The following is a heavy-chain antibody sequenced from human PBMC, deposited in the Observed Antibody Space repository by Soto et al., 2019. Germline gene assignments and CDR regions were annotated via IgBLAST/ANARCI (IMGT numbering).Heavy chain of an antibody. CDR2: ISYDGSNK. Sequence: QVQLVESGGGVVQPGRSLRLSCAASGFTFSSYGMHWVRQAPGKGLEWVAVISYDGSNKYYADSVKGRFTISRDNSKNMLYLQMNSLRAEDTAVYYCAKDYGSSSSAFDPWGQGNLVTVSS. CDR3: AKDYGSSSSAFDP. D-gene: IGHD6-13*01. J-gene: IGHJ5*02. V-gene: IGHV3-30*18. CDR1: GFTFSSYG.